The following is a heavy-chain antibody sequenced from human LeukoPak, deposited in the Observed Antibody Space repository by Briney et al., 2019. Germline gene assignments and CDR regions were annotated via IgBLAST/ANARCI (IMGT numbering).Heavy chain of an antibody. CDR1: GFTFSDHY. D-gene: IGHD5-12*01. V-gene: IGHV3-7*01. CDR3: ARVLIVATIVYFDY. Sequence: PGGSLRLSCAASGFTFSDHYMSWVRQAPGKGLEWVANIKQDGSEKYYVDSVKGRFTISRDNAKNSLYLQMNSLRAEDTAVYYCARVLIVATIVYFDYWGQGTLVTVSS. J-gene: IGHJ4*02. CDR2: IKQDGSEK.